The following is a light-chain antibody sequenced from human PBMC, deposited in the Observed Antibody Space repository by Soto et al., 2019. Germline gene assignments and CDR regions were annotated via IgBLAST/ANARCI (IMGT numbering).Light chain of an antibody. J-gene: IGKJ3*01. Sequence: EIVLTQSPGTLSLSPGERATLSCRASQSVSSSYLAWYQQKPGQAPRLLIYATSTRATGIPDRFSGSGSVTDFTLTISRLEPEDFAVYYCQQRSNWPPSFGPGTKVDIK. V-gene: IGKV3D-20*02. CDR3: QQRSNWPPS. CDR1: QSVSSSY. CDR2: ATS.